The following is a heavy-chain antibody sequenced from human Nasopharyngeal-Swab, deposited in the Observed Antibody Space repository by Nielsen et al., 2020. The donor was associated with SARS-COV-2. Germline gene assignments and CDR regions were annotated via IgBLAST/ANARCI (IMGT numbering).Heavy chain of an antibody. D-gene: IGHD6-13*01. V-gene: IGHV3-53*05. J-gene: IGHJ3*02. CDR1: GIFVSGNY. Sequence: GESLKISCAASGIFVSGNYMNWVRQAPGMGLEWVSVVYSGGSTFYADSVKGRFTISSDNSKNTLYLQMNSLRAEDTAVYYCAREGLAAWVDAFDIWGQGTMVTVSS. CDR2: VYSGGST. CDR3: AREGLAAWVDAFDI.